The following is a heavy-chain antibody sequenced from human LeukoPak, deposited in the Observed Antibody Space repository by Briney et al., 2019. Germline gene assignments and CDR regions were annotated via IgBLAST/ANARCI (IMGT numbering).Heavy chain of an antibody. CDR2: INWNGVST. Sequence: GGSLRLSCAASGFTVSSNYMSWVRQAPGKGLEWVSGINWNGVSTGYADSVKGRFTISRDNAKNSLYLQMNSLRAEDTALYHCARVYYDSSYWFDPWGQGTLVTVSS. CDR3: ARVYYDSSYWFDP. J-gene: IGHJ5*02. CDR1: GFTVSSNY. V-gene: IGHV3-20*01. D-gene: IGHD3-22*01.